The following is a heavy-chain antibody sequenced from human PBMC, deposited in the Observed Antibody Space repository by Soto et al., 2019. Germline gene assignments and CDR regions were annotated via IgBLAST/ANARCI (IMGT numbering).Heavy chain of an antibody. CDR3: AGCGRWLRRVGYFDL. V-gene: IGHV1-69*12. CDR2: IIPIFGTA. D-gene: IGHD5-12*01. J-gene: IGHJ2*01. CDR1: GGTFSSYA. Sequence: QVQLVQSGAEVKKPGSSVKVSCKASGGTFSSYAISWVRQAPGQGLEWMGGIIPIFGTANYAQKFQGRVTIPADESTSTAYMELSSLRSEDTAVYYCAGCGRWLRRVGYFDLWGRGTLFTVSS.